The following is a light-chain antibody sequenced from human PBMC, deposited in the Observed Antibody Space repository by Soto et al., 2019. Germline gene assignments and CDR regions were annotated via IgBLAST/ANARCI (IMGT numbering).Light chain of an antibody. V-gene: IGKV3D-15*02. CDR2: GAS. CDR1: QSVSSH. J-gene: IGKJ1*01. Sequence: EIVMTQSPATLSLSPGERATPSCRASQSVSSHLAWYEQKPGQAPRLLIYGASTRAAGIPARFSGSGSGTDFTLTISSLQSEDFALYYWQQYNDSPTFGQGTKVEIK. CDR3: QQYNDSPT.